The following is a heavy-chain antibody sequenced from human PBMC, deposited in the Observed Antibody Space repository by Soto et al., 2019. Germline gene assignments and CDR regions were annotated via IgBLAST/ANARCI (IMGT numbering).Heavy chain of an antibody. V-gene: IGHV3-23*01. CDR2: VSGSGGNT. CDR1: EFSFSTYA. J-gene: IGHJ4*02. CDR3: AKLGMTTLNREY. Sequence: EVQLLESGGGLVQPGGSLRLSCVASEFSFSTYAMSWVRQAPGKGLEWISTVSGSGGNTYYADSVRGRFTISRDNSRDTMSLQMSNLRAEDTAVYYCAKLGMTTLNREYWGQGTLVTVSS. D-gene: IGHD4-17*01.